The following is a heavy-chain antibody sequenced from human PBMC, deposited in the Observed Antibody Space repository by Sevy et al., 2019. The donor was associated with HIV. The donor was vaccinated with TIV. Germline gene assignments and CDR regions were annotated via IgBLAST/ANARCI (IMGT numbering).Heavy chain of an antibody. D-gene: IGHD1-1*01. Sequence: GGSLRLSCAASGFTFNAFSMHWVRQAPGKGLEWVATISLDGGNQHYADSVRGRFIISRDNSQNALFLQMNSLRPDDTALYYCALERLSSNVAEYFQNWGQGALVTVSS. J-gene: IGHJ1*01. CDR3: ALERLSSNVAEYFQN. CDR1: GFTFNAFS. V-gene: IGHV3-30-3*01. CDR2: ISLDGGNQ.